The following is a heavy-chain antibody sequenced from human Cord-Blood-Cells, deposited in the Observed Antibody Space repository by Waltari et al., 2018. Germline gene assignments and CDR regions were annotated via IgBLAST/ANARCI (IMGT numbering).Heavy chain of an antibody. D-gene: IGHD2-2*02. Sequence: QVQLQQSGPGLVKPSQTPSLTCAIPGDRVPSNTPAWNWIRQYPLRGIECLGRTYYRSKWYNDYAVSVKSRITINPDTSKNQVSLQLNSVTPEDTAVYYCARGGYCSSTSCYTLDYWGQGTLVTVSS. CDR2: TYYRSKWYN. J-gene: IGHJ4*02. CDR1: GDRVPSNTPA. CDR3: ARGGYCSSTSCYTLDY. V-gene: IGHV6-1*01.